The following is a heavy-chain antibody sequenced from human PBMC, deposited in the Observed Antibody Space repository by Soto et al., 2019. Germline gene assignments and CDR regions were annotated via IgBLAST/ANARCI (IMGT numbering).Heavy chain of an antibody. CDR1: GGSISSYY. V-gene: IGHV4-59*01. Sequence: PSETLSLTCTVSGGSISSYYWSWIRQPPGKGLEWIGYIYYSGSTNYNPSLKSRVTISVDTSKNQFSLELSSVTAADTAVYYCARVAGAYYYYGMDVWGQGTTVTVSS. CDR3: ARVAGAYYYYGMDV. D-gene: IGHD6-19*01. J-gene: IGHJ6*02. CDR2: IYYSGST.